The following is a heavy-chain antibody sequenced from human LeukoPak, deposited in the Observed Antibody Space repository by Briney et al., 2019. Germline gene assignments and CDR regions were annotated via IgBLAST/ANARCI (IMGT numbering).Heavy chain of an antibody. J-gene: IGHJ6*03. CDR3: ARRLLYYYYMDV. Sequence: SETLSLTCTVSGGSISSGDYYWSWIRQPPGKGLEWIGYIYYSGSTYYNPSLKSRVTISVDTSKNQFSLKLSSMTAADTAVYYCARRLLYYYYMDVWGKGTTVTVSS. D-gene: IGHD2/OR15-2a*01. V-gene: IGHV4-30-4*08. CDR1: GGSISSGDYY. CDR2: IYYSGST.